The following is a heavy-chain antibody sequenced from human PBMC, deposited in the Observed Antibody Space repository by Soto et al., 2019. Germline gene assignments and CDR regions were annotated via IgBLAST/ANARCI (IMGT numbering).Heavy chain of an antibody. V-gene: IGHV1-2*02. CDR1: GYTFTGYY. CDR2: INPNSGGT. Sequence: QVQLVQSGAEVKKPGASVKVSCKASGYTFTGYYMHWVRQAPGQGLEWMGWINPNSGGTNYAQKFQGRVTMTRDTSISTAYMELSRLRSDDTAVYYCARDPSSSWSPPMNWFDPWGQGTLVTVSS. CDR3: ARDPSSSWSPPMNWFDP. J-gene: IGHJ5*02. D-gene: IGHD6-13*01.